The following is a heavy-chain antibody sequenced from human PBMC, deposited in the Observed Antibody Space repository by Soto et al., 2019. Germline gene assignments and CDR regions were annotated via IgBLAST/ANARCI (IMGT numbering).Heavy chain of an antibody. CDR1: GFTFTSFA. J-gene: IGHJ4*02. CDR2: ISENGVNK. CDR3: ARRLTKTVSALGY. Sequence: GGSLRLSCSASGFTFTSFAIHWVRQAPGKGLEWVAGISENGVNKYSAESVRGRFVISRDNSKNTVELEMNSLRPEDTSIYFCARRLTKTVSALGYWGQGTLVTVSS. V-gene: IGHV3-30*09. D-gene: IGHD2-8*01.